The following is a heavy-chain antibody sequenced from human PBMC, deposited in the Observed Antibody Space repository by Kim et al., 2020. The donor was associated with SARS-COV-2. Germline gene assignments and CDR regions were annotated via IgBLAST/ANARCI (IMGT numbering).Heavy chain of an antibody. Sequence: NYAQTFQGRVTITADESTSTAYMELSSLRSEDTAVYYCARSVAYGYYFDYWGQGTLVTVSS. V-gene: IGHV1-69*01. D-gene: IGHD3-10*01. J-gene: IGHJ4*02. CDR3: ARSVAYGYYFDY.